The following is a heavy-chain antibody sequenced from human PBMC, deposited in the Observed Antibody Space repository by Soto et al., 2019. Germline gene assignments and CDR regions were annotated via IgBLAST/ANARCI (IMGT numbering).Heavy chain of an antibody. CDR2: ITHSGGI. J-gene: IGHJ2*01. V-gene: IGHV4-34*01. CDR1: GGSFSGYY. Sequence: PSETLSLTCAVYGGSFSGYYWSWVRQPPGKGLEWIEEITHSGGINYNPSLKSRVIMSLDTSKNQFSLRLNSVSDADTAVYYCARLFAGATGNWYFDLWGRGTLVTVSS. CDR3: ARLFAGATGNWYFDL. D-gene: IGHD1-1*01.